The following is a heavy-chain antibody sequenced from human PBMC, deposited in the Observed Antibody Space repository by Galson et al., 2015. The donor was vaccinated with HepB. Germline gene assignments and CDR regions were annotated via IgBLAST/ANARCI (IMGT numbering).Heavy chain of an antibody. D-gene: IGHD5-24*01. J-gene: IGHJ3*02. CDR3: ARDFLRWLQLDDAFDI. CDR1: GFTFSSYW. CDR2: IKQDGSEK. V-gene: IGHV3-7*03. Sequence: SLRLSCAASGFTFSSYWMSWVRQAPGKGLEWVANIKQDGSEKYYEDSVKGRFTISRDNAKNSLYLQMNSLRAEDTAVYYCARDFLRWLQLDDAFDIWGQGTMVTVSS.